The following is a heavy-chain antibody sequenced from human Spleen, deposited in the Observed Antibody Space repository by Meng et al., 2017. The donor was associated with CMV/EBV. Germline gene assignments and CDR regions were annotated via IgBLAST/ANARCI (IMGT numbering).Heavy chain of an antibody. D-gene: IGHD3-3*01. CDR2: ISWNSGSI. CDR1: GFTFDDYA. CDR3: ASGVMERFLEWLLTY. V-gene: IGHV3-9*01. J-gene: IGHJ4*02. Sequence: SLKISCAASGFTFDDYAMHWVRQAPGKGLEWVSGISWNSGSIGYADSVKGRFTISRDNSKNTLYLQMNSLRAEDTAVYYCASGVMERFLEWLLTYWGQGTLVTVSS.